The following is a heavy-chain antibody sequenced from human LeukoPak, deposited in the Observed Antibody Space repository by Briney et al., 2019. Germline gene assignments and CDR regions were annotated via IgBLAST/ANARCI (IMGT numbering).Heavy chain of an antibody. J-gene: IGHJ4*02. CDR3: AGVYDASGYYRTPIDK. D-gene: IGHD3-3*01. Sequence: GGSLRPSCEGPEMFFNTWSLSWVRQAPGKGLECIAYISSSGSTIYYADSVKGRFTISRDNAKNSVHLQMNTLRDEDTAIYFCAGVYDASGYYRTPIDKWGQGTLVAVAS. CDR1: EMFFNTWS. V-gene: IGHV3-48*02. CDR2: ISSSGSTI.